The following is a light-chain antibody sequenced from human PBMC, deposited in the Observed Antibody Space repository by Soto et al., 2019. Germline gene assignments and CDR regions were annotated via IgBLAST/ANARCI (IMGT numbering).Light chain of an antibody. V-gene: IGLV7-46*01. CDR3: LLSYNGPYV. CDR2: DTT. CDR1: TGAVTNGHY. J-gene: IGLJ1*01. Sequence: AGVTQEPSLTVSPGLTVTLTCGSITGAVTNGHYPYWFQQKPGQAPRTLIYDTTNRHSWTPARFSGSLLGGKAALTLSGAQPEDEAEYYCLLSYNGPYVFGTGTKVTVX.